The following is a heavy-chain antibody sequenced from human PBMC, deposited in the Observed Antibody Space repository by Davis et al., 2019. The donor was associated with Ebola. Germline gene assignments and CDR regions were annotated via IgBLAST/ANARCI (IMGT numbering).Heavy chain of an antibody. CDR1: GGSISSGDYY. J-gene: IGHJ4*02. D-gene: IGHD3-22*01. Sequence: SETLSLTCTVSGGSISSGDYYWSWIRQPPGKGLEWIGNLYHGGGTNYSPSLKSRLTISVDTSKNQFSLKLSSVTAADTAVYYCAREAYYYDSSGYHRGGFDYWGQGTLVAVSS. CDR2: LYHGGGT. V-gene: IGHV4-61*08. CDR3: AREAYYYDSSGYHRGGFDY.